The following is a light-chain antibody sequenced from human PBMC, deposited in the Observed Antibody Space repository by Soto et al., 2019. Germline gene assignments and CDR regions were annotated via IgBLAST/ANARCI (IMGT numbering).Light chain of an antibody. CDR2: AAS. V-gene: IGKV1-39*01. Sequence: DIQMTQSPSSLSASVGDRVTITCRTSQSISTYLNWYQQKPGKAPKLLIYAASSLQSGVPSRFSGSGSGTDFTLTISSLQPADFATYYCQQGYNIPRTFGQGTNLEIK. J-gene: IGKJ2*01. CDR3: QQGYNIPRT. CDR1: QSISTY.